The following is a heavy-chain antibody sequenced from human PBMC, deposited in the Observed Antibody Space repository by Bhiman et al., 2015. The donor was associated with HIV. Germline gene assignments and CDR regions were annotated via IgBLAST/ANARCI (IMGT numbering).Heavy chain of an antibody. Sequence: EVELVESGGGLVQPGESLRLSCAASGFPLSGFWMSWVRQAPGKGLEWVANIKQDGSEKYYVDSVKGRFNISRDNAKNSLYLQMNSLRAEDTAVYYCAREETPYYNFWSGYYTGGWWVDYWGQGTLVTVSS. CDR2: IKQDGSEK. CDR1: GFPLSGFW. V-gene: IGHV3-7*01. CDR3: AREETPYYNFWSGYYTGGWWVDY. D-gene: IGHD3-3*01. J-gene: IGHJ4*02.